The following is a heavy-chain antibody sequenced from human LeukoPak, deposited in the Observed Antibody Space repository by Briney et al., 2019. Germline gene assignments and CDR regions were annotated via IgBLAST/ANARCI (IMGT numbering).Heavy chain of an antibody. CDR1: GGSISSYY. V-gene: IGHV4-59*05. J-gene: IGHJ4*02. CDR2: IYYSGST. CDR3: ARQGGYSSGWYNDY. Sequence: PSETLSLTCTVSGGSISSYYWSWIRQPPGKGLEWIGSIYYSGSTYYNPSLKSRVTISVDTSKNQFSLKLSSVTAADTAVYYCARQGGYSSGWYNDYWGQGTLVTVSS. D-gene: IGHD6-19*01.